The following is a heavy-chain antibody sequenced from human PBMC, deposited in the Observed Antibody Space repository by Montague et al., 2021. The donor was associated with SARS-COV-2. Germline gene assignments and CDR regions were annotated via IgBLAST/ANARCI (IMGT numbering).Heavy chain of an antibody. CDR1: GGSISSYY. Sequence: SETLSLTCTVSGGSISSYYWSWIRQPPGKGLEWIGYIYYSGSTNYNPSLKGRVTISVDTSKNQFSLKLSSVTAADTAVYYCARGAPTITMIVVVVTGAGWYFDLWGRGTLVSVSA. CDR2: IYYSGST. V-gene: IGHV4-59*12. CDR3: ARGAPTITMIVVVVTGAGWYFDL. J-gene: IGHJ2*01. D-gene: IGHD3-22*01.